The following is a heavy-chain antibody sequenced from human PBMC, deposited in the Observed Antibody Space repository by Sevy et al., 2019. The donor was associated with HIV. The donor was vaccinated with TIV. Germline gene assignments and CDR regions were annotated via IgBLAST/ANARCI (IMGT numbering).Heavy chain of an antibody. V-gene: IGHV4-59*01. CDR3: ARAPGIAAAGTLRLDY. Sequence: SETLSLTCTVSGGSISSYYWSWIRQPPGKGLEWIGYIYYSGSTNYNPSLKSRVTISVDTSKNQFFPKLSSVTAADTAVYYCARAPGIAAAGTLRLDYWGQGTLVTVSS. J-gene: IGHJ4*02. CDR2: IYYSGST. CDR1: GGSISSYY. D-gene: IGHD6-13*01.